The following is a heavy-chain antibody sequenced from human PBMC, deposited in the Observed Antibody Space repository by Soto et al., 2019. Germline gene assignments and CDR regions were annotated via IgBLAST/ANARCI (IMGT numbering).Heavy chain of an antibody. CDR1: GFTFSSYW. Sequence: EVQLVESGGDLVHPGGSLRLSCAASGFTFSSYWMSWVRQAPGNGLEWVVNINQDGSTKHSVDSVRGRFTISRDNGQNSLQLQMISLRAEDTAVYYGARQVGWGWFDAWGQGTLVTVSS. CDR3: ARQVGWGWFDA. J-gene: IGHJ5*02. V-gene: IGHV3-7*03. CDR2: INQDGSTK. D-gene: IGHD6-19*01.